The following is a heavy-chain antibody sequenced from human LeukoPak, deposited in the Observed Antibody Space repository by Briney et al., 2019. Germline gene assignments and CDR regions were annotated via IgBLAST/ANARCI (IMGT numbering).Heavy chain of an antibody. J-gene: IGHJ4*02. V-gene: IGHV1-18*01. CDR1: GYTCTSYG. CDR3: ARQGYGGHSQGAAYY. D-gene: IGHD4-23*01. CDR2: SSAHNANT. Sequence: ASVKVSCKASGYTCTSYGISWVRQSPGQGLEWRGWSSAHNANTNYAQNLQGRVTMTTDTSTSTAYMESRSLRSDDTAVYYCARQGYGGHSQGAAYYWGQGTLVTVSS.